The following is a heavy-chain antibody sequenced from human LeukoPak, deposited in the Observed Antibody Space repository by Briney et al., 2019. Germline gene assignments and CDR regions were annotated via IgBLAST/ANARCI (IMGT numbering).Heavy chain of an antibody. CDR1: GGSFSGYY. CDR2: INHSGST. V-gene: IGHV4-34*01. J-gene: IGHJ4*02. CDR3: ARDPQWLAKSFDY. D-gene: IGHD6-19*01. Sequence: SETLSLTCAVYGGSFSGYYWSWIRQPPGKGLEWIGEINHSGSTNYNPSLKSRVTISVDTSKNQLSLKLSSVTAADTAVYYCARDPQWLAKSFDYWGQGTLVTVSS.